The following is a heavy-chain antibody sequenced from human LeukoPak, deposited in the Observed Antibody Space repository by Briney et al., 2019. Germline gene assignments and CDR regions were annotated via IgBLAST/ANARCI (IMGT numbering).Heavy chain of an antibody. CDR3: ATSHCGTDCPFDY. CDR2: FDPEDGEA. Sequence: ASVKVSCKISGYNLTQLSMHWVRQTPRQGLEWLGSFDPEDGEAIYAQKFQGRVTMTEDISTDTAYMELSGLRSEDAAVYYCATSHCGTDCPFDYWGQGSLVSASS. V-gene: IGHV1-24*01. J-gene: IGHJ4*02. CDR1: GYNLTQLS. D-gene: IGHD2-21*02.